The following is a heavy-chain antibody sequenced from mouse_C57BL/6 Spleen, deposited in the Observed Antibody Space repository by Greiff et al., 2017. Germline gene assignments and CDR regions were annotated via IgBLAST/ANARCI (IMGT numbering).Heavy chain of an antibody. CDR2: ISDGGSYT. V-gene: IGHV5-4*01. D-gene: IGHD4-1*01. J-gene: IGHJ2*01. CDR3: ARDRGELGRGCFND. Sequence: EVQLVESGGGLVKPGGSLKLSCAASGFTFSSYAMSWVRQTPETRLEWVATISDGGSYTYYPDNVKGRFTISRDNDKNNLYLQMSHRKSEDTDMYYWARDRGELGRGCFNDGGQGTTLTVSS. CDR1: GFTFSSYA.